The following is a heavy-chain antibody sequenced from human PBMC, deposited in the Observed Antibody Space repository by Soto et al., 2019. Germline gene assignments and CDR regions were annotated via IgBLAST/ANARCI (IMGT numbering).Heavy chain of an antibody. CDR2: LNWKGDNI. CDR1: GFSFARYA. J-gene: IGHJ4*01. Sequence: GGSLRLSCTAAGFSFARYAMHWPRQVPGKGLEWVAGLNWKGDNIAYADSVKGRFLISRDNAKNSLSLQMNSLRPEDTGLYFCAKDRYELSWYEVALDYWGHGT. CDR3: AKDRYELSWYEVALDY. D-gene: IGHD5-12*01. V-gene: IGHV3-9*01.